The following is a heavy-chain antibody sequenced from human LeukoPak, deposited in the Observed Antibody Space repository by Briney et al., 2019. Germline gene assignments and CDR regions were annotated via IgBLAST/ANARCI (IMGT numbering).Heavy chain of an antibody. Sequence: SVKVSCKASGGTFSSYAISWVRQAPGQGLEWMGRIIPILGIANYAQKFQGRVTITADKSTSTAYMELSSLRSEDTAVYYCARVVGYYDSSGYYYSKFDPWGQGTLVTVSS. CDR3: ARVVGYYDSSGYYYSKFDP. CDR1: GGTFSSYA. V-gene: IGHV1-69*04. J-gene: IGHJ5*02. CDR2: IIPILGIA. D-gene: IGHD3-22*01.